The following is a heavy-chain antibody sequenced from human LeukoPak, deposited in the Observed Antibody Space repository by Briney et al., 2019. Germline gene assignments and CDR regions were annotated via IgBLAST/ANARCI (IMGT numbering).Heavy chain of an antibody. CDR1: GFIFSNYG. V-gene: IGHV3-30*02. J-gene: IGHJ4*02. CDR2: IRSDGSHE. CDR3: VRDWGYCRSTSCYTFDY. D-gene: IGHD2-2*02. Sequence: GGSLRLSCAASGFIFSNYGMHWVRQAPGKGLEWVAFIRSDGSHEFYADSVKGRFTISRDNFRNTLYLQMRGLSYEDTAVYYCVRDWGYCRSTSCYTFDYWGQGTLVTASS.